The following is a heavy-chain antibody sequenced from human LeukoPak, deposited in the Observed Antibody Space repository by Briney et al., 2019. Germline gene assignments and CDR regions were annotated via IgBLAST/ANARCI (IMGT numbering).Heavy chain of an antibody. D-gene: IGHD4-17*01. CDR3: ARRYGDYLYYFDY. CDR1: GGSISSSSYY. J-gene: IGHJ4*02. V-gene: IGHV4-39*07. CDR2: IYYSGST. Sequence: SETLSLTCTVSGGSISSSSYYWGWIRQPPGKGLEWIGSIYYSGSTYYNPSLKSRVTISVDTSKNQFSLKLSSVTAADTAVYYCARRYGDYLYYFDYWGQGTLVTVSS.